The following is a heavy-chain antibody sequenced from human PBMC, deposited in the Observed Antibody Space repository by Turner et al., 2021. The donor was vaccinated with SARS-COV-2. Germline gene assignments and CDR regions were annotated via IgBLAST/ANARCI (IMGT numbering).Heavy chain of an antibody. CDR3: ARDLQLEREALWDYYYYGMDV. D-gene: IGHD1-1*01. J-gene: IGHJ6*02. CDR1: GFTSSSYS. V-gene: IGHV3-21*02. CDR2: ISSSSSYI. Sequence: EVQLVASGGGLVKPGGSLRLSCAAFGFTSSSYSMSWVRQAPGEGLEWVSSISSSSSYIYYADSVKGRFTISRDNAKNSQYLQMNSLRAEDTAVYYCARDLQLEREALWDYYYYGMDVWGQGTTVTVS.